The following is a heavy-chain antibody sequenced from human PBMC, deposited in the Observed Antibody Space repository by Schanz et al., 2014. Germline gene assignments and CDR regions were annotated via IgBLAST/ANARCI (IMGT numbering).Heavy chain of an antibody. CDR3: ARPTYYYDSSGYSGRPFQH. V-gene: IGHV1-2*06. Sequence: QVQLVQSGAVVKKPGASVKVSCKASGYTFTGYYMHWVRQAPGQGLEWMGRINPNSGGTNYAQKFQGRVTMTRDTSISTAYMELSRLRSDDTAVYYCARPTYYYDSSGYSGRPFQHWGQGTLVTVSS. D-gene: IGHD3-22*01. J-gene: IGHJ1*01. CDR2: INPNSGGT. CDR1: GYTFTGYY.